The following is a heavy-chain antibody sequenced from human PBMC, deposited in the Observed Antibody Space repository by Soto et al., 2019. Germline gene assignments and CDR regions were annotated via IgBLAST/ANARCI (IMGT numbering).Heavy chain of an antibody. J-gene: IGHJ4*02. Sequence: QVQLVQSGAEVKKPGSSVKVSCKASGGTFSSYAISWVRQAPGQGLEWMGGIIPIFGTANYAQKFQGRVTITADESTSTAYVELSSLRSEDTAVYYCAREAGSEYCSGGSCYWGNFDYWGQGTLVTVSS. CDR3: AREAGSEYCSGGSCYWGNFDY. D-gene: IGHD2-15*01. CDR2: IIPIFGTA. CDR1: GGTFSSYA. V-gene: IGHV1-69*01.